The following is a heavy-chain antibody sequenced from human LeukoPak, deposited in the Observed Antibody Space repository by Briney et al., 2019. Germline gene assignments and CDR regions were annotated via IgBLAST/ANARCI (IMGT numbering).Heavy chain of an antibody. Sequence: GGSLRLSCTASGFTFSTYSMAWVRQAPGKGLEWVSYISSSGDTISYADSVQGRFTISRDNAKNLLYLQMNSLTAEDTAVYYCARPLHYWGQGTLVTVSS. V-gene: IGHV3-48*01. CDR3: ARPLHY. J-gene: IGHJ4*02. CDR1: GFTFSTYS. CDR2: ISSSGDTI.